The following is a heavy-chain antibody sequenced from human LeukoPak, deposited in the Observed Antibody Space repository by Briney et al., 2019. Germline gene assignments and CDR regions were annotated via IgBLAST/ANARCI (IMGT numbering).Heavy chain of an antibody. J-gene: IGHJ6*02. V-gene: IGHV4-59*01. D-gene: IGHD6-19*01. CDR1: GGSISSYY. Sequence: SETLSLTCTVSGGSISSYYWSWIRQPPGKGLEWIGYIYYSGSTNYNPSLKSRVTISVDTSKNQFSLKLSSVTAADTAVYYCARDRVSSGLIYYYYGMDVWGQGTTVTVSS. CDR2: IYYSGST. CDR3: ARDRVSSGLIYYYYGMDV.